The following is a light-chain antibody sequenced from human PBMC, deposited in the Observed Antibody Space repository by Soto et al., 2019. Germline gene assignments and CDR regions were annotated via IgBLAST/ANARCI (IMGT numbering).Light chain of an antibody. CDR1: SSNIGRNY. CDR2: RNN. CDR3: AAWDDTLSGVL. J-gene: IGLJ2*01. Sequence: QSVLTQPPSASGAPGQRVTISCSGSSSNIGRNYVYWYQQLPGTAPKLLIYRNNQRRSGVPDRFSGSKSGTSASLAISGLRYEDEADNYCAAWDDTLSGVLFGGGTTVTVL. V-gene: IGLV1-47*01.